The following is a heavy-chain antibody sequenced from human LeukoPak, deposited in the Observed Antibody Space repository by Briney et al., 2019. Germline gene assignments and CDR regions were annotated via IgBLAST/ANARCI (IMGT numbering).Heavy chain of an antibody. D-gene: IGHD4-17*01. CDR2: IYHSGST. V-gene: IGHV4-4*02. Sequence: SSETLSLTCAVSGGSISSSNWWSWVRQPPGKGLEWIGEIYHSGSTNYNPSLKSRVTISVAKSKNQFSLKLSSVTAADTAVYYCASRPTAWTYFDYWGQGTLVTVSS. CDR1: GGSISSSNW. J-gene: IGHJ4*02. CDR3: ASRPTAWTYFDY.